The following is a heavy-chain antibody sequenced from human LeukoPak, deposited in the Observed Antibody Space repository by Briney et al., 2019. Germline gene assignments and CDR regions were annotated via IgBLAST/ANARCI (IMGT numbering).Heavy chain of an antibody. CDR1: GFTFSSYN. D-gene: IGHD3-10*01. CDR2: ISSSSDYI. CDR3: ARVAFGELWGMDV. Sequence: GGSLRLSCAASGFTFSSYNMNWVRQAPGKGLEWVSSISSSSDYIYYADSVKGRFTISRDSATNSLYLQMNSLRAEDTSVYHCARVAFGELWGMDVWGKGTTVTVSS. J-gene: IGHJ6*04. V-gene: IGHV3-21*01.